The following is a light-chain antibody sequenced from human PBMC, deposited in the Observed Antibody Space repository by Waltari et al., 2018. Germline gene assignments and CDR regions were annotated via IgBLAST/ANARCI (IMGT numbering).Light chain of an antibody. CDR2: VNSDGSH. V-gene: IGLV4-69*01. Sequence: LVLTQSPSASASLGASVTLTCSLPGEYSAEAIAWHPHLPLKGPRYLMTVNSDGSHKKGDGISDRFSGSSSDLDRYLIISRLQSDDEAEYFCQTWGTGFQVFGTGTKLTVL. J-gene: IGLJ3*02. CDR1: GEYSAEA. CDR3: QTWGTGFQV.